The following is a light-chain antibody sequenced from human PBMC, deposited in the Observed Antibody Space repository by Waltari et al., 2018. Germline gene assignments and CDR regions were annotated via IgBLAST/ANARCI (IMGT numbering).Light chain of an antibody. J-gene: IGLJ1*01. V-gene: IGLV2-14*01. CDR1: SSDVGGYNY. CDR2: EVR. Sequence: QSALTQPASVSGSPGQSITISCTGTSSDVGGYNYVSWYQQHPGKAPKLMIYEVRNRPSGGFNRFSGSKSGNTASLTISGLQAEDEADYYCSSYTSSSTLDVFGTGTKVTVL. CDR3: SSYTSSSTLDV.